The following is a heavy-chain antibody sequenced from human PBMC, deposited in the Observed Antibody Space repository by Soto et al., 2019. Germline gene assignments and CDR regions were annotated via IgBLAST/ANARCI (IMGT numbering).Heavy chain of an antibody. CDR2: IYYLGST. D-gene: IGHD3-10*01. CDR1: GGSISEYF. V-gene: IGHV4-59*01. J-gene: IGHJ4*02. CDR3: ARDGYDGSGSPYPAY. Sequence: SETLSLTCSVSGGSISEYFWSWIRQSPGKGLEWIGYIYYLGSTDYNPSLKSRVTISVDTSKRQFSLRLTSVTAADTAVYYCARDGYDGSGSPYPAYWGPGTQVTVSS.